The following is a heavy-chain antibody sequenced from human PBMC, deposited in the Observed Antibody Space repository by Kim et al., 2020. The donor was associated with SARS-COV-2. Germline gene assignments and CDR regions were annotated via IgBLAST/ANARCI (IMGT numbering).Heavy chain of an antibody. CDR1: GFTFSNYA. D-gene: IGHD6-19*01. CDR3: AKELTSVSVAHYYGMDV. CDR2: ISGSGYST. V-gene: IGHV3-23*01. J-gene: IGHJ6*04. Sequence: GGSLRLSCAASGFTFSNYAMNWVRQAPGKGLEWVSSISGSGYSTYYADSVKGRFTISRDNSKNTLYLQVNSLIAEDTAVYYCAKELTSVSVAHYYGMDVWGEGRTATVSS.